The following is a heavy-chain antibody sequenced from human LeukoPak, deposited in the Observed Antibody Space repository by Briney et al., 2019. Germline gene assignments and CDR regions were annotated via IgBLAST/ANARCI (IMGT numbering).Heavy chain of an antibody. CDR2: INTNTGNP. J-gene: IGHJ4*02. Sequence: ASVKVSCKASGYTFTSYAMHWVRQAPGQGHEWMGWINTNTGNPTYVQGFTGRFVFSLDTSVSTAYLQISSLKAEDTAVYYCARRGRGLDFDYWGQGXLXTVSS. CDR3: ARRGRGLDFDY. CDR1: GYTFTSYA. D-gene: IGHD3/OR15-3a*01. V-gene: IGHV7-4-1*02.